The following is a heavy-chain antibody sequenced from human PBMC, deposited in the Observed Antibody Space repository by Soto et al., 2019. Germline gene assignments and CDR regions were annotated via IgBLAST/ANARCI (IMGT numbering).Heavy chain of an antibody. CDR2: ISYDGSQH. CDR3: AKALVDTNSYGIDAFNL. CDR1: GFTFSSFA. V-gene: IGHV3-30*18. Sequence: GGSLRLSCAASGFTFSSFAMHWVRQAPGKGLEWVAVISYDGSQHTYVESVKGRFTISRDNSKNTLYLQMNSLRAEDTAVYYCAKALVDTNSYGIDAFNLWGQGTMVTVSS. D-gene: IGHD5-18*01. J-gene: IGHJ3*01.